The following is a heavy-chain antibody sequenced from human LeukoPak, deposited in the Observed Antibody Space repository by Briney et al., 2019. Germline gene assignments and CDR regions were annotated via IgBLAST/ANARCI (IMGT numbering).Heavy chain of an antibody. CDR2: INPNSGGT. CDR3: ASPSNYGSGSQLNY. CDR1: GYTFTGYY. Sequence: ASVKVSCKASGYTFTGYYMHWVRQAPGQGLEWMGWINPNSGGTKYAQNFQGRVIMTRDTSISTAYMELSRLRSDDTAVYYCASPSNYGSGSQLNYWGQGTLVTVSS. D-gene: IGHD3-10*01. J-gene: IGHJ4*02. V-gene: IGHV1-2*02.